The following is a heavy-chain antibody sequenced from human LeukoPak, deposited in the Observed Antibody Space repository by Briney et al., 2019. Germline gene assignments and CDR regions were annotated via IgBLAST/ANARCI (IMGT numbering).Heavy chain of an antibody. CDR1: GDPDKIYH. CDR3: ARSGGGYTATILGYFFDY. Sequence: SDTLTLPCSVCGDPDKIYHWRWTRHPPGKGLEGLGYIYSNGSTNFHPSLNSRLTISVDTSKNQISLKLTSVTVADTAVYYCARSGGGYTATILGYFFDYWGQGALVTVSS. V-gene: IGHV4-59*02. D-gene: IGHD5-18*01. CDR2: IYSNGST. J-gene: IGHJ4*02.